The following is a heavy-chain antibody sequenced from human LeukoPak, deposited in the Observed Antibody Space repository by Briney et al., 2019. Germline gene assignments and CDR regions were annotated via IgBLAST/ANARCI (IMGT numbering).Heavy chain of an antibody. CDR1: GFTFSSYS. V-gene: IGHV3-21*01. J-gene: IGHJ3*02. D-gene: IGHD4-11*01. Sequence: GGSLRLSCAASGFTFSSYSMNWVRQAPGKGLEWVSSISSSDTYIYHADSVKGRFTISRDNAKNSLYLQMNSLRVEDTAVYYCAKGLDYSNYGSLDAFDIWGQGTRVTVSS. CDR2: ISSSDTYI. CDR3: AKGLDYSNYGSLDAFDI.